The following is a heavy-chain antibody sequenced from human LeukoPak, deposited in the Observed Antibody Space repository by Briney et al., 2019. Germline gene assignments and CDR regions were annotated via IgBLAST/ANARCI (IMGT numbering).Heavy chain of an antibody. CDR1: GFTFSGYS. V-gene: IGHV3-23*01. D-gene: IGHD6-19*01. CDR3: VKDLKWVVSPTD. J-gene: IGHJ4*02. CDR2: ISTSGGLT. Sequence: PGGSLRLSCTASGFTFSGYSMSWVRQAPGKGLEWVSTISTSGGLTYYADCVKGRFTVSRDNSKNTQYLQMNSLRAEDTAIYYCVKDLKWVVSPTDWGQGTLVTVSS.